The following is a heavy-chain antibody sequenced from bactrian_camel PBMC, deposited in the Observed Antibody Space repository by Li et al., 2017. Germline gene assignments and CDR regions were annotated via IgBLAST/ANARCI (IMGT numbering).Heavy chain of an antibody. J-gene: IGHJ4*01. V-gene: IGHV3-2*01. D-gene: IGHD2*01. CDR3: AAGRGGFCYQSLTAKRSNSAGS. Sequence: HVQLVESGGGLVQPGGAVRLSCAASGFTVSGYDMSWVRQAPGKGLEWVSSIYPDSHSCEYADSVRGRFDCSKDNAKNTLYLQMNSLKTEDTAMYYCAAGRGGFCYQSLTAKRSNSAGSWGQGTQVTVS. CDR2: IYPDSHSC. CDR1: GFTVSGYD.